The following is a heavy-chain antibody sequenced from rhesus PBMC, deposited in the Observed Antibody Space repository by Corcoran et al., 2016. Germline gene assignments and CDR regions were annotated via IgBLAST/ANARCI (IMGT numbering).Heavy chain of an antibody. Sequence: QVKLQPWGEGLVKPSETLSLTCAVYGGSISGYSWSWFRQPPVKGLEGIWNIDGKSSRTNYYPSPNNPVTISKDTSKNQFSLKLSAVTAADTAVYYCATTGTGTIYYGLDSWGQGVVVTVSS. CDR2: IDGKSSRT. V-gene: IGHV4-73*01. D-gene: IGHD1-26*01. J-gene: IGHJ6*01. CDR3: ATTGTGTIYYGLDS. CDR1: GGSISGYS.